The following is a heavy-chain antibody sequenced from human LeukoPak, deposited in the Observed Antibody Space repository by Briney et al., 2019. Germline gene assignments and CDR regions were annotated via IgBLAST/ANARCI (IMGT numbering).Heavy chain of an antibody. D-gene: IGHD5-12*01. CDR2: VVPMFGIR. V-gene: IGHV1-69*04. CDR1: GGTFNNYA. CDR3: ATEPSRSYSFDHLDF. Sequence: ASVKVSCKTSGGTFNNYAISWVRQAPGQGLEWMGRVVPMFGIRNYPQTFRGRVNITADKATNTVYMELRSLRAEDTAIYYCATEPSRSYSFDHLDFWGLGTPVTVSS. J-gene: IGHJ4*02.